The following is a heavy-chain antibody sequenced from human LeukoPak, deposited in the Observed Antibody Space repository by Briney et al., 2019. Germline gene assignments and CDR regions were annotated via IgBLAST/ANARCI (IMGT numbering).Heavy chain of an antibody. CDR3: AREEFLHEIDSSGYFVY. J-gene: IGHJ4*02. Sequence: SETLSLTCTVSGGSITGYYWNWTRQPAGQGLEWLGRVYSSGVGNYNPSLTSRVTMSVDTSKNQFSLKLTSLTAADTAVYYCAREEFLHEIDSSGYFVYWGQGTLVTVSS. D-gene: IGHD3-22*01. CDR2: VYSSGVG. CDR1: GGSITGYY. V-gene: IGHV4-4*07.